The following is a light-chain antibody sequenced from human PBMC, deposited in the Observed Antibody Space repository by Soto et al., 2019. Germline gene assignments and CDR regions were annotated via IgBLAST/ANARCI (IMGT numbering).Light chain of an antibody. CDR1: QSVLYTSDNKNY. J-gene: IGKJ3*01. Sequence: DIVMTQSPDSLAVSLGERATINCKSTQSVLYTSDNKNYLAWYQQKPGQPPKLLIYWASTREYGVPDRFRGSGSGTDFTLTISSLQAEDVAVYYCQQYYSIPFTFGPGTKVDIK. V-gene: IGKV4-1*01. CDR3: QQYYSIPFT. CDR2: WAS.